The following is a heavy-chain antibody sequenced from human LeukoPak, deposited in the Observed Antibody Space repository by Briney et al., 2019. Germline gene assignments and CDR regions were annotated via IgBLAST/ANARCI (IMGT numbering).Heavy chain of an antibody. Sequence: SETLSLTCAVYGGSFSGYYWSWIRQPPGKGLEWIGEINHSGSTNYNPSLKSRVTISVDTSKNQFSLKLSSVTAADTAVYYCARLEMATIRSFDYWGQGTLVTVSS. V-gene: IGHV4-34*01. CDR2: INHSGST. CDR3: ARLEMATIRSFDY. CDR1: GGSFSGYY. J-gene: IGHJ4*02. D-gene: IGHD5-24*01.